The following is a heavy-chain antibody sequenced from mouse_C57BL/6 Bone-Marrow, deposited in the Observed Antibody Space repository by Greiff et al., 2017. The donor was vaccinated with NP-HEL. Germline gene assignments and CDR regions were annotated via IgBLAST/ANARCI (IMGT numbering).Heavy chain of an antibody. CDR1: GYTFTSYW. Sequence: VQLQQPGAELVMPGASVKLSCKASGYTFTSYWMHWVKQRPGQGLEWIGEIDPSDSYTNYNQKFKGKFTLTVDKSSSTTYMQLSSLTSEDSAVYNCARDDSLYYCPMDYWGQGTSVTVSS. D-gene: IGHD2-4*01. CDR3: ARDDSLYYCPMDY. J-gene: IGHJ4*01. CDR2: IDPSDSYT. V-gene: IGHV1-69*01.